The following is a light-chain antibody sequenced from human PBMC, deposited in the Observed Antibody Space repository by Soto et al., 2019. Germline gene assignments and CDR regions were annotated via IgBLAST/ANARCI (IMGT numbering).Light chain of an antibody. CDR2: KVS. CDR1: QSLVHKDGNTY. J-gene: IGKJ1*01. CDR3: MQATLTPWT. Sequence: DIVVTQTPLSSPVALGQAASISCRSSQSLVHKDGNTYLSWFHQRPGQPPRLLIYKVSVRFSGVPARFSGSGAGTDFTLTISRVETEDVGVYYCMQATLTPWTVCQGSKVEIK. V-gene: IGKV2-24*01.